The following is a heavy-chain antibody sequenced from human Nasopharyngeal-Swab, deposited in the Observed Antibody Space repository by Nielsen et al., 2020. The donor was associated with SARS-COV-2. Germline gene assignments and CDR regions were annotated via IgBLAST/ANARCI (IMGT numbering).Heavy chain of an antibody. V-gene: IGHV1-24*01. CDR3: ATNVRKVADVFDY. CDR2: FDPEDGET. D-gene: IGHD2-15*01. J-gene: IGHJ4*02. CDR1: GYTLTELS. Sequence: ASVKVSCKVSGYTLTELSMHWVRQAPGKGLEWMGGFDPEDGETIYAQKFRGRVTMTEDTSTDTAYMELSSLRSEDTAVYYCATNVRKVADVFDYWGQGTLVTVSS.